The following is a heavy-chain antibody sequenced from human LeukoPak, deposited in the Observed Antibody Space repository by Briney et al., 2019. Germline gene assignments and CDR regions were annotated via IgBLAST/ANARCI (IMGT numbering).Heavy chain of an antibody. J-gene: IGHJ6*02. V-gene: IGHV3-23*01. CDR1: GFTFSSYS. CDR2: ITASGTAM. Sequence: GSLRLSCAASGFTFSSYSMNWVRRAPGKGLEWVSHITASGTAMFYADSVKGRFTISRDNSKNTLYLQMNSLRAEDTAVYYCAKGQSYYYYYRMDVWGQGTTVTVSS. CDR3: AKGQSYYYYYRMDV.